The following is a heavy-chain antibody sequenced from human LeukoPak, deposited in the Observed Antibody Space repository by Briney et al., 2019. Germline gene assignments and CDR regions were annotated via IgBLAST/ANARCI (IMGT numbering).Heavy chain of an antibody. J-gene: IGHJ4*02. CDR1: GFTSSNAG. V-gene: IGHV3-33*01. CDR2: IWVDGSNQ. CDR3: AREKFDSGSHTTPDY. D-gene: IGHD1-26*01. Sequence: RSLRLSCAASGFTSSNAGMHTGREAPGKGVGRVTVIWVDGSNQHYAPSVRGRFTVSRDNSKNTLYLQMNSLRAEDTAVYYCAREKFDSGSHTTPDYWGQGTLVTVSS.